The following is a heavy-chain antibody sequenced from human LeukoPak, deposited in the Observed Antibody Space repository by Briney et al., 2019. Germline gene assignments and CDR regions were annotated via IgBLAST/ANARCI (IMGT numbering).Heavy chain of an antibody. V-gene: IGHV1-69*13. Sequence: ASVKVSCKSSGGTCISYAISWVRQAPGQGLEWMGGIIPIFGTTNYAQKFQGRVTITADESTSTAYMELSSLRSEDTAVYYCARNRGYSRYDPLYYFDYWGQGTLVTVSS. CDR1: GGTCISYA. D-gene: IGHD5-12*01. CDR2: IIPIFGTT. CDR3: ARNRGYSRYDPLYYFDY. J-gene: IGHJ4*02.